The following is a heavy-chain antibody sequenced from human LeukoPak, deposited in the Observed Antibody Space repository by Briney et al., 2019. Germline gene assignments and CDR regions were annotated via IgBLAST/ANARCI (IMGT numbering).Heavy chain of an antibody. CDR1: GGSISSYY. Sequence: SETLSLTCTVSGGSISSYYWSWIRQPPGKGLEWIGEINHSGSTNYNPSLKSRVTISVDTSKNQFSLKLSSVTAADTAVYYCARGPVGSSWYNYWGQRTLVTVSS. CDR2: INHSGST. V-gene: IGHV4-34*01. CDR3: ARGPVGSSWYNY. J-gene: IGHJ4*02. D-gene: IGHD6-13*01.